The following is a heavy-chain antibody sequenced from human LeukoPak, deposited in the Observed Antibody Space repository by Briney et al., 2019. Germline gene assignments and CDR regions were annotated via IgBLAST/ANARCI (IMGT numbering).Heavy chain of an antibody. Sequence: PSQTLSLTCTVSGGSVSSGAYYWSWIRQPPGKGLEWIGYIYHTGSTYYNPSLKSRVTISVDTSKNQFSLKLSSVTAADTAVYYCARQRYYDSSGYYDYWGQGTLVTVSS. V-gene: IGHV4-30-2*01. J-gene: IGHJ4*02. CDR1: GGSVSSGAYY. CDR2: IYHTGST. CDR3: ARQRYYDSSGYYDY. D-gene: IGHD3-22*01.